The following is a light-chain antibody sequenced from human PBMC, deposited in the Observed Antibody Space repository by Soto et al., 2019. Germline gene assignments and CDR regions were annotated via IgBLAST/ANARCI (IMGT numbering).Light chain of an antibody. CDR2: GAS. J-gene: IGKJ1*01. Sequence: EVVLTQSPATLSLSPGERASLSCRANQSVSTNLAWYQQKPGQAPSLLIYGASTRATGIPARFSGSGSATEFTLTISSLQSEDFAVYYCQQYNDWPPWTFGQGTKVEIK. V-gene: IGKV3D-15*01. CDR1: QSVSTN. CDR3: QQYNDWPPWT.